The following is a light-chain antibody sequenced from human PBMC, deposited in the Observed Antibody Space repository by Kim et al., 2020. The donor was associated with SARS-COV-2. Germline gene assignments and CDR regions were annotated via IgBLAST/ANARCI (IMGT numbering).Light chain of an antibody. J-gene: IGLJ2*01. V-gene: IGLV3-21*04. CDR3: QVWDTTSNQVV. CDR2: FDS. CDR1: NLGGIR. Sequence: PGQTAKITCGGDNLGGIRLHWYQQKPGQAPLLVIYFDSDRPSGIPERFSGSNSGNTATLTINRVEAGDEADYYCQVWDTTSNQVVFGGGTQLTVL.